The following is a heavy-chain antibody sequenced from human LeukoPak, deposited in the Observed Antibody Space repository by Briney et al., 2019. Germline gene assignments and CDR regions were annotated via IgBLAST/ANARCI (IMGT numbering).Heavy chain of an antibody. V-gene: IGHV3-30-3*02. CDR3: AKTAKNSGWYY. J-gene: IGHJ4*02. Sequence: GSLRLSCAASGFTFSSYAIHWVRQAPGKGLEWVAVLSYDGSNKYYADSVRGRFTISRDNSKNTLYLQMNSLRAEDTAVYYCAKTAKNSGWYYWGQGTLVTVSS. CDR1: GFTFSSYA. D-gene: IGHD6-19*01. CDR2: LSYDGSNK.